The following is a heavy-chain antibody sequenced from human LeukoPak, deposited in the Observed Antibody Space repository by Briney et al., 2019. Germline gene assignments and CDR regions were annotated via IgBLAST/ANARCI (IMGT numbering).Heavy chain of an antibody. Sequence: SETLSLTCVVYGETFTNYYWSWIRQPPGKGLEWIGEVNHSGSANYNPSLKSRVTISVATSKSQFSLRLNSVTAADTAVYYCARGPRLQLELRKKYNWFDPWGQGSLVTVSS. D-gene: IGHD1-7*01. V-gene: IGHV4-34*01. CDR2: VNHSGSA. J-gene: IGHJ5*02. CDR3: ARGPRLQLELRKKYNWFDP. CDR1: GETFTNYY.